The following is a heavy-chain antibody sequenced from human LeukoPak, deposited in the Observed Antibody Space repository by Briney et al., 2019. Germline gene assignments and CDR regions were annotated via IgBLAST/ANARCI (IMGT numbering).Heavy chain of an antibody. CDR1: GFTFSNNG. CDR3: AKGLNWFDP. V-gene: IGHV3-23*01. D-gene: IGHD2-8*01. J-gene: IGHJ5*02. CDR2: LSGSGSSV. Sequence: PGGSLRLSCVASGFTFSNNGMSWVRQAPGKGLEWVSGLSGSGSSVYYADSVRGRLTISRDNSRKTLYLQLDSLRADDTAVYYCAKGLNWFDPWGQGTLVTVSS.